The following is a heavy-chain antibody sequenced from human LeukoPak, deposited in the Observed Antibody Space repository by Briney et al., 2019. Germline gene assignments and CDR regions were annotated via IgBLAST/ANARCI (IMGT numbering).Heavy chain of an antibody. V-gene: IGHV3-21*01. D-gene: IGHD6-13*01. J-gene: IGHJ5*02. Sequence: GGSLRPSCVASGFMFSHYSMNWVRQAPGKGLEWVSCISSSITTRSFIYYADSVKGRFTISRDNAKNSLYLQMNSLRVEDTAVYFCAREDSSSWFSNWFDPWGQGTLVTVSS. CDR2: ISSSITTRSFI. CDR3: AREDSSSWFSNWFDP. CDR1: GFMFSHYS.